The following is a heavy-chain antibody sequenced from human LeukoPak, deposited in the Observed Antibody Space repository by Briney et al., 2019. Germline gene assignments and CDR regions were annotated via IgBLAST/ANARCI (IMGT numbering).Heavy chain of an antibody. Sequence: PSETVSLTCTVSGDSITNYFWSWIRQPPGKGLEWIGFISYSGTTNYNPSLKSRVTMSVDTSNNHVSLKVNSVTAADTAVYYCARGSNSWPARFDCWGQGTLVTVSS. D-gene: IGHD6-19*01. J-gene: IGHJ5*01. V-gene: IGHV4-59*01. CDR1: GDSITNYF. CDR2: ISYSGTT. CDR3: ARGSNSWPARFDC.